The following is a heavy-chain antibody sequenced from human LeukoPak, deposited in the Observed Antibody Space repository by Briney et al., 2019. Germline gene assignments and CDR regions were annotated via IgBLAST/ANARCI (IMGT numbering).Heavy chain of an antibody. CDR3: AREPITMLGGLTFPLFDY. J-gene: IGHJ4*02. Sequence: GASVKVSCKASGYTFTDYYLHWVRQAPGQGLEWIGRINPNGGATNYAQKFQGRVTMARDTSISTAYMDLGRLRSDDTAVYYCAREPITMLGGLTFPLFDYWGQGTLVTVSS. CDR1: GYTFTDYY. CDR2: INPNGGAT. V-gene: IGHV1-2*06. D-gene: IGHD3-10*01.